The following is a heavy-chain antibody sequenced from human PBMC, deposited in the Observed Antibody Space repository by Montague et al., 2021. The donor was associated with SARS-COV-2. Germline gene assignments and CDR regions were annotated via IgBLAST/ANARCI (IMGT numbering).Heavy chain of an antibody. J-gene: IGHJ4*02. CDR1: GGSFSGFS. D-gene: IGHD2-15*01. Sequence: SETLSLTCAVSGGSFSGFSWNWIRQPPGKGLQWIGEINPSGSPSYTPSLKSRVTISADTSKNLFSLKLSSVTAADTGLYYCASYSVPRGESSLFRRKVPHYYFDSWGQGALVTVSS. V-gene: IGHV4-34*01. CDR2: INPSGSP. CDR3: ASYSVPRGESSLFRRKVPHYYFDS.